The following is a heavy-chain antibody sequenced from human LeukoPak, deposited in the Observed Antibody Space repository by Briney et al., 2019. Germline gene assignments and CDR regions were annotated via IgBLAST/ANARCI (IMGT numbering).Heavy chain of an antibody. D-gene: IGHD3-22*01. CDR3: GRNPSGLSNGFVDS. V-gene: IGHV3-30*02. CDR2: LHKDGTGA. J-gene: IGHJ1*01. Sequence: GRSLRLSCAVSGFNFRNIGMHWVREAPGKGLEWVAGLHKDGTGAYYGDSVKGRFTISRDSSEDTLYPQVTKLRAEDTVVYYGGRNPSGLSNGFVDSWGQGTLVTVSS. CDR1: GFNFRNIG.